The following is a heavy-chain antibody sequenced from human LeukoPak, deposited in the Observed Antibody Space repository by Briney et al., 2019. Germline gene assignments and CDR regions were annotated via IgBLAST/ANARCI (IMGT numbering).Heavy chain of an antibody. J-gene: IGHJ3*02. V-gene: IGHV3-66*02. Sequence: GGSLRLSCAASGFTVSSNYMSWVRQAPGKGLEWVSVIYSGGSTYYADSVKGRFTISRDNSKNTLYLQMNSLRAEDTAVYYCARDTRPRGYDDAFDIWGQGTMVTVSS. CDR3: ARDTRPRGYDDAFDI. CDR1: GFTVSSNY. D-gene: IGHD5-12*01. CDR2: IYSGGST.